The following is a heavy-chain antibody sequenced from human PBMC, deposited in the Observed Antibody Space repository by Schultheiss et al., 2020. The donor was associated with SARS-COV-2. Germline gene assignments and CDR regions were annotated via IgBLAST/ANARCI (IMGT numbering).Heavy chain of an antibody. Sequence: ASVKVSCKVSGYTLTELSMHWVRQAPGKGLEWMGGFDPEDGETIYAQKFQGRVTMTEDTSTDTAYMELSSLRSEDTAVYYCATAPIVVVPAAIGNYYYGMDVWGQGTTVTVSS. D-gene: IGHD2-2*02. CDR3: ATAPIVVVPAAIGNYYYGMDV. V-gene: IGHV1-24*01. CDR1: GYTLTELS. J-gene: IGHJ6*02. CDR2: FDPEDGET.